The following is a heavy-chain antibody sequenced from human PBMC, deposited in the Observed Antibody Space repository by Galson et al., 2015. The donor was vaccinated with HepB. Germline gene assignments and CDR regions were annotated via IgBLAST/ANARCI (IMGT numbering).Heavy chain of an antibody. CDR1: GFTFTSYG. CDR3: GRSRGASGYHYDY. Sequence: SLRLSCAACGFTFTSYGMSWVRQAPGKGLVWVAYIDSDERGTKYADSVKGRFTISRDNARNTVFLQMNSLRVEDTAVYFCGRSRGASGYHYDYWGQGTLVAASS. V-gene: IGHV3-74*03. D-gene: IGHD3-22*01. CDR2: IDSDERGT. J-gene: IGHJ4*02.